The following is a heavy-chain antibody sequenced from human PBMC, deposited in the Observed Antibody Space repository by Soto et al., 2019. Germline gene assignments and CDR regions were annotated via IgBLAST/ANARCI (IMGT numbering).Heavy chain of an antibody. Sequence: NPSETLSLTCRVSGGSMSGYYWSWIRQAPGKGLEWIGYVYYTGSTTYNPSLQSRVTISVDTPNKQFSLSLRLATAADTAVYFCARSIAVPSSHIDHWGQGIRVTVS. CDR2: VYYTGST. CDR3: ARSIAVPSSHIDH. CDR1: GGSMSGYY. D-gene: IGHD6-6*01. J-gene: IGHJ4*02. V-gene: IGHV4-59*01.